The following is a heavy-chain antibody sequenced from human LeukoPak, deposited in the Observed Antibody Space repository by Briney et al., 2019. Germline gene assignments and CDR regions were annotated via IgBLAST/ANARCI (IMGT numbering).Heavy chain of an antibody. D-gene: IGHD4-17*01. J-gene: IGHJ4*02. Sequence: SETLSLTCTVSGGSISSSSYYWGWIRQPPGKGLEWIGSIYYSGSTNYNPSLKSRVTISVDTSKNQFSLKLSSVTAADTAVYYCARREGTVTHMYYWGQGTLVTVSS. V-gene: IGHV4-39*07. CDR3: ARREGTVTHMYY. CDR1: GGSISSSSYY. CDR2: IYYSGST.